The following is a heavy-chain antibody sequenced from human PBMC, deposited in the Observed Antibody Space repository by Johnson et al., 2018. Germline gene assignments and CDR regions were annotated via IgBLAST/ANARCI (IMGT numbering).Heavy chain of an antibody. J-gene: IGHJ1*01. CDR3: AREDGRGAEYLQH. CDR1: GFTFSIYG. V-gene: IGHV3-33*01. CDR2: IWYDDNN. D-gene: IGHD2-15*01. Sequence: QLVQSGGGVVQPGKSLRLSCAASGFTFSIYGMHWVRQAPGKGLEWVATIWYDDNNHYIDSGKGRFTIPRDNSKNTLYLQMNSLRAEDTAVYYCAREDGRGAEYLQHWGQGTQVTVSA.